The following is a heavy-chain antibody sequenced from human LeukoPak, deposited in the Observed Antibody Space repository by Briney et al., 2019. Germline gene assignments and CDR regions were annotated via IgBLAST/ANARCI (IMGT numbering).Heavy chain of an antibody. D-gene: IGHD3-22*01. Sequence: GESLKISCKGSGYSCTSYWIGWVRQMPGKGLEWMGIIYPGDSDTRYSPSFQGQVTISADKSISTAYLQWSSLKASDTAMYYCARRYDSSGYYPNWFDPWGQGTLVTVSS. CDR1: GYSCTSYW. V-gene: IGHV5-51*01. CDR3: ARRYDSSGYYPNWFDP. J-gene: IGHJ5*02. CDR2: IYPGDSDT.